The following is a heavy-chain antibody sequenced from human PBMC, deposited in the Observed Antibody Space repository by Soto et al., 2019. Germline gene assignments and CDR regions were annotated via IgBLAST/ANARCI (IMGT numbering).Heavy chain of an antibody. CDR2: TYYRSKWYN. V-gene: IGHV6-1*01. CDR1: GDTVSSTSAA. Sequence: QPLSLTFAISGDTVSSTSAAWTWIRQSPSRGLEWLGKTYYRSKWYNEYAVSVKSRISINADTSKNQFSLQLDSVTPEDTAVYYCARGGYSMDVWGQGTTLTVSS. J-gene: IGHJ6*02. CDR3: ARGGYSMDV.